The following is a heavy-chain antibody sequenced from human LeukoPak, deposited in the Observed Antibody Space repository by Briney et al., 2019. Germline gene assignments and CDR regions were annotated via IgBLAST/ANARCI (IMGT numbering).Heavy chain of an antibody. J-gene: IGHJ3*02. CDR3: ARQATQVMKAFDI. D-gene: IGHD3-16*01. CDR2: INHSGST. V-gene: IGHV4-34*01. CDR1: GGSFSGYY. Sequence: PSETLSLTCAVYGGSFSGYYWSWIRQPPGKGLEWIGEINHSGSTNYNPSLKSRVTISVDTSKNQFSLKLSSVTAADTAVYYCARQATQVMKAFDIWGQGTMVTVSS.